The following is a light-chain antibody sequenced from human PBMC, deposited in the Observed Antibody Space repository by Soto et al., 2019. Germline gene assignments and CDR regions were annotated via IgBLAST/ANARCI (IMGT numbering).Light chain of an antibody. Sequence: QSALKQPSYLYGSPGQSITISCPGTSSDVGGYNYISWYQQHPGKAPKLIIHDVSRRPSGVSYRFSGSKSGNTASLTISGLQAEDEDDYYCNSYKSNNLYVFGTGTKVTV. J-gene: IGLJ1*01. CDR1: SSDVGGYNY. CDR2: DVS. V-gene: IGLV2-14*01. CDR3: NSYKSNNLYV.